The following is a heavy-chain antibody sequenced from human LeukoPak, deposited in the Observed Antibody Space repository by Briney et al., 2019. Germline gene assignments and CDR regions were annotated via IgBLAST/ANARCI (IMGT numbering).Heavy chain of an antibody. D-gene: IGHD6-13*01. CDR2: ISYDGSNK. J-gene: IGHJ6*02. Sequence: GGSLRLSCAASGFTFSSYAMHWVRQAPGKGLEWVAVISYDGSNKYYADSVKGRFTISRDNAKNSLYLQMNSLRAEDTAVFYCARGGARSSSYYYYGMDVWGLGTTVTVSS. CDR1: GFTFSSYA. V-gene: IGHV3-30-3*01. CDR3: ARGGARSSSYYYYGMDV.